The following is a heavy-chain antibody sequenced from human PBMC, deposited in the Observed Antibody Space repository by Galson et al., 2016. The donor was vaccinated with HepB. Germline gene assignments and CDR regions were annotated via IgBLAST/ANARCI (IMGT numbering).Heavy chain of an antibody. CDR3: ARSNPPFDYFRVGTCYSEGLDGFDP. D-gene: IGHD2-15*01. CDR1: GYSFTSFW. V-gene: IGHV5-10-1*01. CDR2: IDPSDSYT. J-gene: IGHJ5*02. Sequence: QSGAEVKKPGESLRISCKGSGYSFTSFWISWVRQMPGKGLEWMGKIDPSDSYTNYSPSFQGHVTISADKSISTAYLQWSSLKASDIAKYYCARSNPPFDYFRVGTCYSEGLDGFDPWGQGTLVTVSS.